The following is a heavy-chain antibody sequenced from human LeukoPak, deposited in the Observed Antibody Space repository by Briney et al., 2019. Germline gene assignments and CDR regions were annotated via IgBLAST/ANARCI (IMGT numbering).Heavy chain of an antibody. Sequence: SETLSLTCAVYGGSFSDYYWSWIRQPPGKGLEWIGETNHSGSTNYNPSLKSRVTISVDTSKNQFSLKLSSMTATDTAVYYCARGLRVAARPDYFDYWGQGTLVTVSS. CDR3: ARGLRVAARPDYFDY. CDR2: TNHSGST. D-gene: IGHD6-6*01. CDR1: GGSFSDYY. J-gene: IGHJ4*02. V-gene: IGHV4-34*01.